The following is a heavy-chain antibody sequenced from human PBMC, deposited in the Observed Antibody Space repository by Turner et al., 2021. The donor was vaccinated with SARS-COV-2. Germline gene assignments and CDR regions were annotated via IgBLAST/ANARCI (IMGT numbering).Heavy chain of an antibody. CDR3: ARGRTGASYYFDY. CDR2: IRSTNFGGTT. CDR1: GFTFGKYA. V-gene: IGHV3-49*03. D-gene: IGHD7-27*01. Sequence: EVRVVESGGGWVQPGRSLRLSCTASGFTFGKYAMSWIRQAPGKGLEWVGFIRSTNFGGTTEYATSVRGRFNVSRDDSRTIAYLHMSSLKTEDTAVYYCARGRTGASYYFDYWGQGILVTVSS. J-gene: IGHJ4*02.